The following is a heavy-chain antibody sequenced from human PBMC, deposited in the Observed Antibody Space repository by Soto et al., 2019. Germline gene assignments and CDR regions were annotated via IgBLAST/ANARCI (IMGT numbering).Heavy chain of an antibody. CDR1: GYTFTSYA. Sequence: ASVKVSCKASGYTFTSYAMHWVRQAPGQRLEWMGWINAGNGNTKYSQKFQGRVTITRDTSASTAYMELSSLRSEDTAVYYCARAHYYDSSGYYYDYYYHYGMAFWGQGTTVPVSS. J-gene: IGHJ6*02. D-gene: IGHD3-22*01. CDR2: INAGNGNT. CDR3: ARAHYYDSSGYYYDYYYHYGMAF. V-gene: IGHV1-3*01.